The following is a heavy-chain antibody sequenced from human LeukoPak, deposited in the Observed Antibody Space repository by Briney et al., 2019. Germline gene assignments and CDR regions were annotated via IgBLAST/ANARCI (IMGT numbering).Heavy chain of an antibody. CDR3: ARVYYSNSYDYWYFDL. CDR2: MYYSGSP. CDR1: GGSINRTTYY. J-gene: IGHJ2*01. Sequence: SETLSLTCTVSGGSINRTTYYWGWIRQPPGKGLEWIGSMYYSGSPYYNPSLKSRVTISVDTSKNQFSLKLNSVTAADTAVYYCARVYYSNSYDYWYFDLWGRGTLVTVSS. D-gene: IGHD6-13*01. V-gene: IGHV4-39*07.